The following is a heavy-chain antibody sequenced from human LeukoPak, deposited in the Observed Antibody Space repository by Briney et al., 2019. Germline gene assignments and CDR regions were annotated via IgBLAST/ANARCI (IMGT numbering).Heavy chain of an antibody. CDR2: IYYSGST. Sequence: SQTLSLTCTVSGGSISSGDYYWSWIRQPPGKGLEWIGYIYYSGSTYYNPSLKSRVTIPVDTSKNQFSLKLSSVTAADTAVYYCARDAGSHHDAFDIWGQGTMVTVSS. CDR1: GGSISSGDYY. J-gene: IGHJ3*02. CDR3: ARDAGSHHDAFDI. V-gene: IGHV4-30-4*01. D-gene: IGHD2-15*01.